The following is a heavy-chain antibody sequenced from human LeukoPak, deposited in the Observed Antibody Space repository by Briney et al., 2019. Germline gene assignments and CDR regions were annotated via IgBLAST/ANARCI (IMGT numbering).Heavy chain of an antibody. CDR2: INPTGGHT. CDR3: ARGSMPSAHRGYGGAFDM. V-gene: IGHV1-46*01. D-gene: IGHD5-12*01. Sequence: ASVKVSCKASGYTFITYYLHWVRQPPGLGLEWMGIINPTGGHTTYAQKFQGRVTVTLDTSTSTVYMDLSSLRSEDTAVYYCARGSMPSAHRGYGGAFDMWGQGTMGTVSS. CDR1: GYTFITYY. J-gene: IGHJ3*02.